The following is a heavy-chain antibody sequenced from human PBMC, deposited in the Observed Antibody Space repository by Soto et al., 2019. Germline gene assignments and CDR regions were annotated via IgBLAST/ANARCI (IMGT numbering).Heavy chain of an antibody. V-gene: IGHV3-30*18. J-gene: IGHJ4*02. Sequence: LRLSCAASGFTFSSYGMHWVRQAPGKGLEWVAVISYDGSNKYYADSVKGRFTISRDNSKNTLYLQMNSLRAEDTAVYYCAKDLLFDDFWSGRRNYFDYWGQGTLVTVS. CDR1: GFTFSSYG. D-gene: IGHD3-3*01. CDR2: ISYDGSNK. CDR3: AKDLLFDDFWSGRRNYFDY.